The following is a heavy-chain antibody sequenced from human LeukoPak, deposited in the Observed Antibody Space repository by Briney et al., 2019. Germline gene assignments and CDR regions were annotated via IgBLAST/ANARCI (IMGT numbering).Heavy chain of an antibody. CDR1: GVSLSTTGVG. J-gene: IGHJ5*02. Sequence: ESGPTLVKPTQTLTLTCTLSGVSLSTTGVGVGWIRQPPGKALEWLALIYWDDVKLYSPSLKTRLTITMDTSRNQVVFTMTNMDPIDTATYYCAHRRPGLDSSWFDPWGQGTLVTVSS. CDR3: AHRRPGLDSSWFDP. CDR2: IYWDDVK. D-gene: IGHD6-19*01. V-gene: IGHV2-5*02.